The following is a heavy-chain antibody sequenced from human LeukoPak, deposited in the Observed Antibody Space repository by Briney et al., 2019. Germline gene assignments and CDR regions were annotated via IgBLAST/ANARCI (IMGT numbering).Heavy chain of an antibody. CDR3: ATGQPGSNWFDP. V-gene: IGHV1-2*02. CDR2: INPNSGGT. D-gene: IGHD7-27*01. Sequence: ASVKVSCKASGYTFTGYYMHWVRQAPGQGLGWMGWINPNSGGTNYAQKFQGRVTMTEDTSTDTAYMELSSLRSEDTAVYYCATGQPGSNWFDPWGQGTLVTVSS. J-gene: IGHJ5*02. CDR1: GYTFTGYY.